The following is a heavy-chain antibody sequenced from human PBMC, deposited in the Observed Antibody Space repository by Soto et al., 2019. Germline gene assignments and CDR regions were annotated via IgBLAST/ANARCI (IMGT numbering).Heavy chain of an antibody. D-gene: IGHD4-17*01. J-gene: IGHJ6*02. CDR2: ISAYNGNT. CDR3: ARDGSHYGRASPYYYYGMDV. V-gene: IGHV1-18*01. Sequence: QVQLVQSGAEVKKTGASEKVSCKASGYTFTSYGISWVRQAPGQGLEWMGWISAYNGNTNYAQKLQGRVTMTTDTSTSTAYMELRSLRSDDTAVYYCARDGSHYGRASPYYYYGMDVCSQGTTVTVSS. CDR1: GYTFTSYG.